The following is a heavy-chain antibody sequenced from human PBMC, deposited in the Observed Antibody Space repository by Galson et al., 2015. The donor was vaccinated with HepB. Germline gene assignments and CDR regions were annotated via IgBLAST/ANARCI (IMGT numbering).Heavy chain of an antibody. J-gene: IGHJ4*02. V-gene: IGHV6-1*01. Sequence: CAISGDSVSGNSAAWNWIRQSPSRGLEWLGRTYYRSKRYTDYAVSVESRITINSDTSKNQFSLQLNSVTPEDTAVYYCARGDSGFDSWGQGTLVTVSS. CDR1: GDSVSGNSAA. D-gene: IGHD1-26*01. CDR2: TYYRSKRYT. CDR3: ARGDSGFDS.